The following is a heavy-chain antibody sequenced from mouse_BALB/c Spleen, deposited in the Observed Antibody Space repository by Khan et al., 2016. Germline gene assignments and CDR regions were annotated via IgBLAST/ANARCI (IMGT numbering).Heavy chain of an antibody. CDR3: ARGVGPDY. D-gene: IGHD4-1*01. CDR1: GYAFSSYW. CDR2: IYPGDGDT. J-gene: IGHJ2*01. V-gene: IGHV1-80*01. Sequence: QVQLKESGAELVRPGSSVKISCKASGYAFSSYWMNWVKQRPGQGLEWIGQIYPGDGDTNYNGKFKGKATLTADKSSSTAYMQLSSLTSEDSAVYFGARGVGPDYWGQGTTLTVSS.